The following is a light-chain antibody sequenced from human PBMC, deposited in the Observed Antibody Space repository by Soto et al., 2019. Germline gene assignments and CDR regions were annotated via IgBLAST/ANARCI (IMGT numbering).Light chain of an antibody. V-gene: IGKV1-5*01. CDR1: QNIRSR. CDR2: DAS. CDR3: QQYHSDWT. J-gene: IGKJ1*01. Sequence: DFQMTHSPSTLSASVGDRVTITCRASQNIRSRLAWFQQKPGKAPKLLIYDASSLESGVPQRFSGSGSGTEFTLTISSLQTDDFSTYQCQQYHSDWTLGQGTKV.